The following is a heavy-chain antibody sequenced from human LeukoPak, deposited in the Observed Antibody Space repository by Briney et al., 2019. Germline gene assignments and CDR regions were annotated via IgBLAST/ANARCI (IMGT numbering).Heavy chain of an antibody. J-gene: IGHJ4*02. D-gene: IGHD3-3*01. CDR1: GYTFTSYA. Sequence: GASVKVSCKASGYTFTSYAMHWVRQAPGQRLEWMGWINAGNGNTKYSQKFQGRVTITRDTSASTAYMELSSLRSEDTAVYYCARARTIFGVVPLDYWGQGTLVTVSS. CDR2: INAGNGNT. V-gene: IGHV1-3*01. CDR3: ARARTIFGVVPLDY.